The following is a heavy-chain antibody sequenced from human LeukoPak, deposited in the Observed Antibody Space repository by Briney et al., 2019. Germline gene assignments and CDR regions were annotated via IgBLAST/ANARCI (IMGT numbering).Heavy chain of an antibody. Sequence: PSETLSLTCAAYGWTFSGYYWHWIRQPPGKGLEWIGEINHNGNTNYNPSLKSGVSIAVATSKIQFSLKLSSVTDAGADVYYCARATRKGYSRSRIDAFDIWGQGTMVTVSS. V-gene: IGHV4-34*01. CDR2: INHNGNT. D-gene: IGHD6-13*01. CDR1: GWTFSGYY. J-gene: IGHJ3*02. CDR3: ARATRKGYSRSRIDAFDI.